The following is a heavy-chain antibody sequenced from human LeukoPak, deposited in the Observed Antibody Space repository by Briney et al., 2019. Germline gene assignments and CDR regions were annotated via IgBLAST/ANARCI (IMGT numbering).Heavy chain of an antibody. J-gene: IGHJ4*02. V-gene: IGHV3-48*01. CDR1: GFTFSSYS. CDR2: ISSSSSTI. CDR3: ASSNTGHIVVVPIIGY. D-gene: IGHD2-15*01. Sequence: GGSLRLSCAASGFTFSSYSMNWVRQAPGKGLEWVSYISSSSSTIYYADSVKGRFTISRDNAKNSLYLQMNSLRAEDTAVYYCASSNTGHIVVVPIIGYWGQGTLVTVSS.